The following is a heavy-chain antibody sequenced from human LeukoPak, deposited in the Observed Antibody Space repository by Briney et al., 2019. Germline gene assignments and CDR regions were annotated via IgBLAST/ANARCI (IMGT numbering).Heavy chain of an antibody. CDR1: GVSMKSGGYY. V-gene: IGHV4-31*03. D-gene: IGHD6-13*01. J-gene: IGHJ5*01. CDR2: IYYSGST. CDR3: ARDSSNWYDY. Sequence: SETLSLTCTVSGVSMKSGGYYWSWIRQHPGKGLEWIGYIYYSGSTYYNPSLKSRITISVDTSKNQFSLKLSSVTAADTAVYYCARDSSNWYDYWGQGTLVTVSS.